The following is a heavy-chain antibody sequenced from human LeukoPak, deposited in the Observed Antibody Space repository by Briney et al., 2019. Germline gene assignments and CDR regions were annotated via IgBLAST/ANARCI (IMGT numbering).Heavy chain of an antibody. CDR2: IIPIFGTA. Sequence: WASVKVSCKASGGTFSSYAISWVRQAPGQGLEWMGGIIPIFGTANYAQKFQGRVTITADESTSTAYMELSSLRSEDTAVYYCARDVMERWFGELLFGAFDIWGQGTMVTVSS. D-gene: IGHD3-10*01. J-gene: IGHJ3*02. V-gene: IGHV1-69*13. CDR3: ARDVMERWFGELLFGAFDI. CDR1: GGTFSSYA.